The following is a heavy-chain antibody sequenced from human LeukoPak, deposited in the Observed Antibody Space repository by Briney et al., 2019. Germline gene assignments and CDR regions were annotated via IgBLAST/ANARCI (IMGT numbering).Heavy chain of an antibody. CDR3: TTVNSGSHDY. Sequence: PGESLKISCKGSGYSFTSYWIGWVRQKPGKGLEWVGRIKSKTDGGTTNYAAPVKGRFTISRDDSKNSLYLQMNSLKTEDTAVYYCTTVNSGSHDYWGQGTLVTVSS. CDR1: GYSFTSYW. V-gene: IGHV3-15*01. J-gene: IGHJ4*02. D-gene: IGHD1-26*01. CDR2: IKSKTDGGTT.